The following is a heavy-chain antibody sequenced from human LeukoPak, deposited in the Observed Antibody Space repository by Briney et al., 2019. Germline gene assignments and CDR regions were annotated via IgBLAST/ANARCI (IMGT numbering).Heavy chain of an antibody. D-gene: IGHD6-19*01. CDR1: GFTFSTYV. J-gene: IGHJ4*02. V-gene: IGHV3-23*01. CDR3: ARRAGLSFDY. Sequence: GGSLRLSCAASGFTFSTYVMNWVRQAPGTGLEWVSCISGNGGTTYYADSVKGRFTISRDNSKNTLYLQMNSLRAEDTAVYYCARRAGLSFDYWGQGALVTVSS. CDR2: ISGNGGTT.